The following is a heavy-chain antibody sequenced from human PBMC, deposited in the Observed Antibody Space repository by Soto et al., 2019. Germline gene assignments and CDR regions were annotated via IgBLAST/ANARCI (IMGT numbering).Heavy chain of an antibody. J-gene: IGHJ4*02. D-gene: IGHD1-1*01. CDR2: LNPNTGDS. CDR1: GYTFTSYD. Sequence: AASVKVSCKASGYTFTSYDIYWVRQATGQGLAWMGWLNPNTGDSAYAQKFQGRISVTSDTSINTVHMELSSLRSEDTAVYYCARRAETNGWNGFGADKYYFDFWGQGTLVTVSS. CDR3: ARRAETNGWNGFGADKYYFDF. V-gene: IGHV1-8*01.